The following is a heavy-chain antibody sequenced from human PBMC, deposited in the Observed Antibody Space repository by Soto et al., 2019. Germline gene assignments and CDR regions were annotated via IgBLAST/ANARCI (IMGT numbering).Heavy chain of an antibody. CDR3: ARDMYSSDYFVKWFEP. D-gene: IGHD6-19*01. CDR1: GFRFSSYA. CDR2: ISHDGINK. J-gene: IGHJ5*02. V-gene: IGHV3-30-3*01. Sequence: WRSQRVSCTASGFRFSSYAMSWFSQPPEKGLEWVAVISHDGINKHYADSVKGRVTVSRDNSNHSLDLQLNSLRGEDTAMYYCARDMYSSDYFVKWFEPWGQGTLVTVSS.